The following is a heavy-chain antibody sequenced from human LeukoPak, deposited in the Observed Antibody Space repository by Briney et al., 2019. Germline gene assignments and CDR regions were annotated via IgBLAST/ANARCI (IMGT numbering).Heavy chain of an antibody. D-gene: IGHD3-22*01. CDR3: AKTYGSSAYNAFDI. Sequence: HPGGSLRLSCAASGFTFSSYAMSWVRQAPGKGLEWVSVTRSSGGSTYYADSVKGRFTISRDNSKNTLFLQMNSLRAEDTAVYYCAKTYGSSAYNAFDIWGQGTMVTVSS. V-gene: IGHV3-23*01. CDR1: GFTFSSYA. J-gene: IGHJ3*02. CDR2: TRSSGGST.